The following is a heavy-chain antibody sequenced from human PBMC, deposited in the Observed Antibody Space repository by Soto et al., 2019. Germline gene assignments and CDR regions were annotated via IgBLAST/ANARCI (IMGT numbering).Heavy chain of an antibody. CDR2: ISGRSTSI. CDR1: GFTFSSYS. D-gene: IGHD4-17*01. J-gene: IGHJ6*02. Sequence: GGSLRLSCAASGFTFSSYSMSWVRQTPGKGLEWVSYISGRSTSIYYSDSVRGRFTISRDNAENSLYLQMDSLRDDDTAVYYCASSRHGDYYYYGLAVWGQGTTVTVSS. CDR3: ASSRHGDYYYYGLAV. V-gene: IGHV3-48*02.